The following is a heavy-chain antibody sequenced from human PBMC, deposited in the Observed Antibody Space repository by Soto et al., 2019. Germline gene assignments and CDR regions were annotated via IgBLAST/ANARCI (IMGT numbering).Heavy chain of an antibody. CDR2: IFSNDVK. D-gene: IGHD3-10*01. CDR1: GFSLSNAGMA. CDR3: AQIQSPGSLGFDP. V-gene: IGHV2-26*01. J-gene: IGHJ5*02. Sequence: QVTLKESGPVLVKPTETLTLTCTVSGFSLSNAGMAVTWIRQPPGKALEWLAHIFSNDVKFYSTSLKSRLTISRDTSKSQVDLTMTNMDPVDTATYYCAQIQSPGSLGFDPWGQGTLVTVSS.